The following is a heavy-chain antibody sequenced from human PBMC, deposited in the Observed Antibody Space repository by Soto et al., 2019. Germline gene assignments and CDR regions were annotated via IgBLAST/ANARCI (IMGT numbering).Heavy chain of an antibody. J-gene: IGHJ5*02. CDR3: ARVAPITMVRGVIIKDNWFYP. CDR1: GGSISSGGYS. Sequence: QLQLQESGSGLVKPSQTLSLTCAVSGGSISSGGYSWSWIRQPPGKGLEWIGYIYHSGRTYYNPSLKSRVATSVDRSKNQFPLKLSPVSAADTDVYYCARVAPITMVRGVIIKDNWFYPWGQGTLVTVSS. D-gene: IGHD3-10*01. CDR2: IYHSGRT. V-gene: IGHV4-30-2*01.